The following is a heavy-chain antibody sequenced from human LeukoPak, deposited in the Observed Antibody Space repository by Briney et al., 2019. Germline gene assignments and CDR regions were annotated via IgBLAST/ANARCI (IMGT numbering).Heavy chain of an antibody. CDR1: GFTFDDYC. J-gene: IGHJ4*02. CDR2: INWNGGST. Sequence: GGSLRLSCAASGFTFDDYCMSWVRQAPGKGLEWVSGINWNGGSTGYADSVKGRFTISRDNAKNSLYLQMNSLRAEDTALYHCARDKIGVCTDWGQGTLVTVSS. CDR3: ARDKIGVCTD. V-gene: IGHV3-20*01. D-gene: IGHD2-8*01.